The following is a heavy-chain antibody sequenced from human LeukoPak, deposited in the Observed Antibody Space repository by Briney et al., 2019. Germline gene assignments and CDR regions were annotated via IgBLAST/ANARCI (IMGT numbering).Heavy chain of an antibody. CDR2: ISYDGSNK. D-gene: IGHD6-25*01. J-gene: IGHJ4*02. CDR3: AKDRLAANYFDY. V-gene: IGHV3-30*18. CDR1: GFTFSSYG. Sequence: PGGSLRLSCAASGFTFSSYGMHWVRQAPGKGLEWVAVISYDGSNKYYADSVKGRFTISSDNSKNTLYLQMNSLRAEDAAVYYCAKDRLAANYFDYWGQGTLVTVSS.